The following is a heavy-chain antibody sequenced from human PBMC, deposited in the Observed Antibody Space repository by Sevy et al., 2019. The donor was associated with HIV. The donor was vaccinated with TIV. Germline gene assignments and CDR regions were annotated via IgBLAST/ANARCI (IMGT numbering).Heavy chain of an antibody. CDR1: GFTLGDYA. CDR3: TRLDTAMGYYYYYYMDV. V-gene: IGHV3-49*03. D-gene: IGHD5-18*01. CDR2: IRSKAYGGTT. J-gene: IGHJ6*03. Sequence: GGSLRLSCTASGFTLGDYAMSWFRQAPGKGLEWVGFIRSKAYGGTTEDAASVKGRFTISRDESKSIAYLQMNSLKTEDTAVYYCTRLDTAMGYYYYYYMDVWGKGTTVTVSS.